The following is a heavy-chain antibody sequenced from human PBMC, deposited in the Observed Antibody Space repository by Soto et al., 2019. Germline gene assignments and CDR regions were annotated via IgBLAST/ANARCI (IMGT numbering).Heavy chain of an antibody. J-gene: IGHJ4*02. CDR3: ARGYYGSGSYYFDY. V-gene: IGHV4-31*03. CDR1: GGSISSGGYY. D-gene: IGHD3-10*01. CDR2: IDYSGST. Sequence: QVQLQESGPGLVKPSQTLSLTCTVSGGSISSGGYYWSWIRQHPGTGLEWIGYIDYSGSTYYNPSLESRATISVDTSKYHFSLNGSYVTAADTAVYYCARGYYGSGSYYFDYWGQGTLVTVSS.